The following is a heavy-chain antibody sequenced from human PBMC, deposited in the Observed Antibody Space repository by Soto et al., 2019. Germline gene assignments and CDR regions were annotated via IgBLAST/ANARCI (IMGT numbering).Heavy chain of an antibody. V-gene: IGHV1-18*04. CDR2: ISAYNGNT. Sequence: ASVKVSCKASGYTFTSYGISWVRQAPGQGLEWMGWISAYNGNTNYAQKLQGRVTMTTDTSTSTAYMELRSLRSDDTAVYYCARDPGYYHDSSGNQALDIWGQGTMVTVSS. CDR3: ARDPGYYHDSSGNQALDI. CDR1: GYTFTSYG. D-gene: IGHD3-22*01. J-gene: IGHJ3*02.